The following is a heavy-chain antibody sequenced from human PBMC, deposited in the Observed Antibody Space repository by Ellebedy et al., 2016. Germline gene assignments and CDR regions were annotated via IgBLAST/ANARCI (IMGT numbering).Heavy chain of an antibody. D-gene: IGHD1-1*01. CDR2: LSEVSSWI. CDR1: GFAFGDHF. V-gene: IGHV3-11*06. CDR3: ARDRDDPNPGDAFDI. J-gene: IGHJ3*02. Sequence: GGSLRLSXEASGFAFGDHFMTWIRQAPGKGLEWVSDLSEVSSWIRYADSVKGRFTISRDNAKNTLYLQMNSLRAEDTAVYYCARDRDDPNPGDAFDIWGQGTMVTVS.